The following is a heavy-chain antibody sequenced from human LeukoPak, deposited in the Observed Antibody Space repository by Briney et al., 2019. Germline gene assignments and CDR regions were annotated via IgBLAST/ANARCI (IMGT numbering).Heavy chain of an antibody. Sequence: MPSETLSLTCTVSGGSISSGDYYWSWIRQPPGKGLEWIGYIYYSGSTYYNPSLKSRVTISVDTSKNQFSLKLSSVTAADTAVYYCARLGGELRAFDIWGQGTMVTVSS. D-gene: IGHD1-7*01. CDR2: IYYSGST. CDR1: GGSISSGDYY. J-gene: IGHJ3*02. CDR3: ARLGGELRAFDI. V-gene: IGHV4-30-4*01.